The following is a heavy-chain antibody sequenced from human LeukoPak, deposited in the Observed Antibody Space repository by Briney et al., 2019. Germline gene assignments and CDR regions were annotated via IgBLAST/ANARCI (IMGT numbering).Heavy chain of an antibody. Sequence: SVKVSCKASGGTFSRYGTSWVRQAPGQGLEWMGGITPVYRTTNYAQKFQGRVTITTDESTSTVYLELSSLRFEDTAVYYCARAFDWGLDYWGQGTLVTVSS. D-gene: IGHD7-27*01. V-gene: IGHV1-69*05. CDR1: GGTFSRYG. CDR2: ITPVYRTT. CDR3: ARAFDWGLDY. J-gene: IGHJ4*02.